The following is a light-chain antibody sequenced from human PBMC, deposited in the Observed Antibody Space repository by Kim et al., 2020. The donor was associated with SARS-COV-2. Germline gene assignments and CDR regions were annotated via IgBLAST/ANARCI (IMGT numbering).Light chain of an antibody. CDR3: QVWDTDTDDYV. V-gene: IGLV3-21*01. CDR1: NIGGHS. CDR2: YDS. Sequence: PGPTARISCGGNNIGGHSVHWYQQKPGQAPVLVIYYDSDRPSGIPERFSGSKAATTATLTISRVEAGDEADYYCQVWDTDTDDYVFGTGTKVTVL. J-gene: IGLJ1*01.